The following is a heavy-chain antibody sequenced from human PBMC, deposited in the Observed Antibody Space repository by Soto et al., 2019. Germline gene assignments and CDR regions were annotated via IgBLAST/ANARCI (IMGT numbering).Heavy chain of an antibody. CDR2: ISGYNGKT. D-gene: IGHD5-18*01. J-gene: IGHJ5*02. CDR1: GYSFTSYG. Sequence: QVHLVQSGAEVKKPGASVQVSCKASGYSFTSYGISCVRQAAGQGLEWMAWISGYNGKTRFAPKYQGRLTMNIDTSTRTAYMDLRSLRSDDAGMYYCARYKMVNTDTWFDLWGQGTLVTVSS. V-gene: IGHV1-18*01. CDR3: ARYKMVNTDTWFDL.